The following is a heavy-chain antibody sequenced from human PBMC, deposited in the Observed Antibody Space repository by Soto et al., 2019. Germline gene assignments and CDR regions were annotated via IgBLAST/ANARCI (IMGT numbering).Heavy chain of an antibody. V-gene: IGHV1-69*01. CDR2: IIPIIGTA. CDR1: GGTFNNYA. J-gene: IGHJ4*02. Sequence: QVQLVQSGAEVKKPGSSVKVSCKASGGTFNNYAISWVRQAPGQGLEWMGGIIPIIGTADYAHKFQGRLEISADESTGTTFMELSSLRSEVTALYYCARGGVDVVATSAFDYWGQGTLVTVSS. D-gene: IGHD5-12*01. CDR3: ARGGVDVVATSAFDY.